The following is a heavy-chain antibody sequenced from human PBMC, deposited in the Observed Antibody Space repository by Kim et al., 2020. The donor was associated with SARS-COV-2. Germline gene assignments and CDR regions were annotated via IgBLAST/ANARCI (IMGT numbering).Heavy chain of an antibody. CDR3: AANGYYTIDN. Sequence: GATTYNPPLKSRVPRSVDKSKNQFSLKLNSVTAADTAIYYCAANGYYTIDNWGQGTLVIVSS. V-gene: IGHV4-4*02. CDR2: GAT. J-gene: IGHJ4*02. D-gene: IGHD3-22*01.